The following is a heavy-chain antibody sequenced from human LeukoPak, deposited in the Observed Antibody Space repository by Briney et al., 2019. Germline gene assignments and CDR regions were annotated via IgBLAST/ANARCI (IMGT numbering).Heavy chain of an antibody. Sequence: GGSLRLSCAASGFTFNTYTMYWVRQAPGKGLEWVSGISNSGGSTYYADSVKGRFTISRDNSKNTLYLQMNSLRAEETAVYYCEKERCRGGDCLDYWGQGTLVTVSS. V-gene: IGHV3-23*01. J-gene: IGHJ4*02. CDR1: GFTFNTYT. CDR2: ISNSGGST. D-gene: IGHD2-21*02. CDR3: EKERCRGGDCLDY.